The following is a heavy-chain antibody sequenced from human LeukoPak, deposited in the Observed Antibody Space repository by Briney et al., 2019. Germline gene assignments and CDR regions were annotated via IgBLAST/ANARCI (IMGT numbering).Heavy chain of an antibody. J-gene: IGHJ4*02. CDR1: GYTFTSYG. D-gene: IGHD3-10*01. V-gene: IGHV1-18*01. CDR3: ARVGITMVRGVIPADY. CDR2: ISAYNGNT. Sequence: ASVKVSCKASGYTFTSYGISWVRQAPGQGLAWMGWISAYNGNTNYAQKLQGRVTMTTDTSTSTAYMELRSLRSDDTAVYYCARVGITMVRGVIPADYWGQGTLVTVSS.